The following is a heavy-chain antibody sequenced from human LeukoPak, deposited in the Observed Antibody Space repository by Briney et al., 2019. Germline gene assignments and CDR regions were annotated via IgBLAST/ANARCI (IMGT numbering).Heavy chain of an antibody. D-gene: IGHD3-3*01. V-gene: IGHV4-4*07. J-gene: IGHJ3*02. CDR2: IYTSGST. CDR1: GGSISNYY. Sequence: KPSETLSLTCTVSGGSISNYYWAWIRQPAGKGLEWIGRIYTSGSTNYNPSLKSRVTISVDTSKNQFSLKLSSVTAADTAVYYCAREAFWSGYYVRNDAFDIWGQGTMVTVSS. CDR3: AREAFWSGYYVRNDAFDI.